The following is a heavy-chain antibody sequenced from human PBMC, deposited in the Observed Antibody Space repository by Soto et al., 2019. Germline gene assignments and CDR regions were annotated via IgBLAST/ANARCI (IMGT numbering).Heavy chain of an antibody. CDR1: GFTVSSNY. D-gene: IGHD4-17*01. CDR3: ARDRRKGYGDYRNYYYYGMDV. Sequence: GGSLRLSCAASGFTVSSNYMSWVRQAPGKGLEWVSVIYSGGSTYYADSVKGRFTISRDNSKNTLYLQMNSLRAEDTAVYYCARDRRKGYGDYRNYYYYGMDVWGQGTTDTVFS. CDR2: IYSGGST. V-gene: IGHV3-53*01. J-gene: IGHJ6*02.